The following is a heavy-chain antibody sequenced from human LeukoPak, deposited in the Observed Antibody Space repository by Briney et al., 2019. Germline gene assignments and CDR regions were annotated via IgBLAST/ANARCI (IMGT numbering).Heavy chain of an antibody. CDR2: ISTGGGST. V-gene: IGHV3-23*01. CDR3: AEAIDSSGYYLDPFDY. J-gene: IGHJ4*02. CDR1: GFTFSSFA. Sequence: PGGSLRLSCAASGFTFSSFAMSWVRQAPGKGLEWVSSISTGGGSTYYADSVKGRFTVSRDNSKNTLYLQMNSLRAEDTAVYFCAEAIDSSGYYLDPFDYWGQGTLVTVSS. D-gene: IGHD3-22*01.